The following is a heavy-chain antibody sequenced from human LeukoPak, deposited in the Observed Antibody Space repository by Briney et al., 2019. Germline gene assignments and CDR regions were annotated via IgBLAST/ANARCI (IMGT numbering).Heavy chain of an antibody. CDR1: GFTFSNYA. Sequence: GGSLRLSCAASGFTFSNYAMNWVRQAPGKGLEWVSGISGSGSLTYYADSVKGRFTISRDKSKTTLYLQMNSLRVDDTAVYYCANVRYFDWYYFDYWGQGTLVTVSS. D-gene: IGHD3-9*01. V-gene: IGHV3-23*01. CDR2: ISGSGSLT. J-gene: IGHJ4*02. CDR3: ANVRYFDWYYFDY.